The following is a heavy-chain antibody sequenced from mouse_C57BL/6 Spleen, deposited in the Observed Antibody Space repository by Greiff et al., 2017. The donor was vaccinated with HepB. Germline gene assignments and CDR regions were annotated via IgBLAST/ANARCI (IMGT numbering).Heavy chain of an antibody. D-gene: IGHD2-4*01. Sequence: LQESGAELARPGASVKLSCKASGYTFTSYGISWVKQRTGQGLEWIGEIYPRSGNTYYNEKFKGKATLTADKSSSTAYMELRSLTSEDSAVYFCAREGLYYDYDEWYFDVWGTGTTVTVSS. V-gene: IGHV1-81*01. CDR3: AREGLYYDYDEWYFDV. CDR1: GYTFTSYG. CDR2: IYPRSGNT. J-gene: IGHJ1*03.